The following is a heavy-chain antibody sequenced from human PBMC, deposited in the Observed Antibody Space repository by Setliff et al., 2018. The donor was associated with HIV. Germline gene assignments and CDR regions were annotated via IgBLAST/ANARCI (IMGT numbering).Heavy chain of an antibody. CDR3: ARGLSIFGVATPGFYSFMDV. CDR1: GGSISNHY. J-gene: IGHJ6*03. V-gene: IGHV4-59*11. D-gene: IGHD3-3*01. CDR2: IYYSGST. Sequence: SESLSLTCSVSGGSISNHYWSWIRQPPGKGLEWIGYIYYSGSTNYNPSLKSRVIISVDTSKNQFSLKLSSVTAADTAVYYCARGLSIFGVATPGFYSFMDVWGKGTTVTVSS.